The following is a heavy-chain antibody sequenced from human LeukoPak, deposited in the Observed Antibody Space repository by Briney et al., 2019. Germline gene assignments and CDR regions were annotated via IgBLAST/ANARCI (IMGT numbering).Heavy chain of an antibody. J-gene: IGHJ5*02. D-gene: IGHD3-22*01. CDR3: AHRSLIEPPEEWFDP. CDR1: GFSLRTSGVG. Sequence: SGPTLVNPTQTLTLTCTFSGFSLRTSGVGVGWIRQPPGKALEWLALIYWDDDKRYSPSLKSRLTITKDTSKNQVVLTMTNMDPVDTATYYCAHRSLIEPPEEWFDPWGQGTLVTVSS. CDR2: IYWDDDK. V-gene: IGHV2-5*02.